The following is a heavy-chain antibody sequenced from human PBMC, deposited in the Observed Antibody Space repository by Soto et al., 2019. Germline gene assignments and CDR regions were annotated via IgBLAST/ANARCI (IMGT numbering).Heavy chain of an antibody. Sequence: GASVKVSCKASGCTFTCYYMHWVRQAPGQGLEWMGIIDPSGGSTSYAQQFQGRVTMTRDTSTSTVYMELSSLRSEDTAVYYCARVRRSSGYYYGYWGQGTPVTVSS. J-gene: IGHJ4*02. CDR3: ARVRRSSGYYYGY. V-gene: IGHV1-46*01. CDR1: GCTFTCYY. CDR2: IDPSGGST. D-gene: IGHD3-22*01.